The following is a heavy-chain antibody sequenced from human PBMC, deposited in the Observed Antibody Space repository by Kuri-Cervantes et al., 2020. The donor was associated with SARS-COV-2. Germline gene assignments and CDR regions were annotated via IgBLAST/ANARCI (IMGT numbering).Heavy chain of an antibody. CDR1: GFTFSSYA. D-gene: IGHD5-18*01. V-gene: IGHV3-23*01. CDR2: ISGSGGST. J-gene: IGHJ4*02. CDR3: ATPRGYRYGPLDY. Sequence: GGSLRLSCAASGFTFSSYAMSWVRQAPGKGLEWVSAISGSGGSTYYADSVKARFTISRDNSKNTQYLQMNSLRAEDTAVYTCATPRGYRYGPLDYWGQGTLVTVSS.